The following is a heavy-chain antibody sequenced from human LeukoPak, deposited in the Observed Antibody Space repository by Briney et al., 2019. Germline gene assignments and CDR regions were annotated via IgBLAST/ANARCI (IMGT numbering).Heavy chain of an antibody. V-gene: IGHV4-59*01. Sequence: SETLSLTCAVYGGSFSGYYWSWIRQPPGKGLEWIGYIYYSGSANYNPSLKSRVTISADTSKNQFSLKLSSVTAADTAVYYCARYRTGSFDYWGQGTLVTVSS. D-gene: IGHD2-8*02. CDR3: ARYRTGSFDY. J-gene: IGHJ4*02. CDR2: IYYSGSA. CDR1: GGSFSGYY.